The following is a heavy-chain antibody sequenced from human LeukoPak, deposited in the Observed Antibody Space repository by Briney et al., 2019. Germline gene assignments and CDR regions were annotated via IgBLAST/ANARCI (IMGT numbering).Heavy chain of an antibody. CDR1: GFTFNNFG. Sequence: GGSLRLSCAASGFTFNNFGMHWVRQTPGKGLEWVAFIRYDGSDKYYADSVKGRFTISRDNSENTLSLQLNSLRPEDTAVYYCASSGWYRAPDYWGQGTLVTVSS. J-gene: IGHJ4*02. D-gene: IGHD6-19*01. CDR3: ASSGWYRAPDY. V-gene: IGHV3-30*02. CDR2: IRYDGSDK.